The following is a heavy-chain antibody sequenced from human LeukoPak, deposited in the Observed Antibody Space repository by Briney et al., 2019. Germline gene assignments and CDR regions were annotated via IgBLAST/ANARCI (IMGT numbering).Heavy chain of an antibody. V-gene: IGHV3-30*18. CDR1: GFTFSSYG. Sequence: GGSLRLSCAASGFTFSSYGMHWVRQAPGKGLEWVAVISYDGSNKYYADSVKGRFTISRDNSKNTLYLQMNSPRAEDTAVYYCAKDLQNTAMVLDYWGQGTLVTVSS. CDR3: AKDLQNTAMVLDY. D-gene: IGHD5-18*01. J-gene: IGHJ4*02. CDR2: ISYDGSNK.